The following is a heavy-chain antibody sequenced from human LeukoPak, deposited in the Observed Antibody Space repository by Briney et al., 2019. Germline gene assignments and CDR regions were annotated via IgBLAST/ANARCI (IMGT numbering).Heavy chain of an antibody. Sequence: GGSLRLSCAASGFTFSSYAMSWVRQAPGKGLEWVSFISGSGGSKYYVDSVKGRFTISRDNSKNTLYLQMNSLRAEDTGVYYCARDQKGYSYGYRRGYSDYYYMDVWGKGTTVTVSS. J-gene: IGHJ6*03. CDR3: ARDQKGYSYGYRRGYSDYYYMDV. CDR2: ISGSGGSK. CDR1: GFTFSSYA. V-gene: IGHV3-23*01. D-gene: IGHD5-18*01.